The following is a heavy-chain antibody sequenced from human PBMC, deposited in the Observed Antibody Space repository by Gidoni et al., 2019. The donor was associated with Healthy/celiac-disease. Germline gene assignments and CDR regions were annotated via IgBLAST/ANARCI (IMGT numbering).Heavy chain of an antibody. J-gene: IGHJ6*02. CDR2: IIPIFGTA. CDR3: ARAPEDTAMVMRGLRGMDV. Sequence: QVQLVQSGAVVKKPGSAEKGACKASGGNGSSHASSWVRQAPGQGLEWMGGIIPIFGTANYAQKCQGRVTITADKSTSTAYMELSSLRSEDTAVYYCARAPEDTAMVMRGLRGMDVWGQGTTVTVSS. V-gene: IGHV1-69*06. CDR1: GGNGSSHA. D-gene: IGHD5-18*01.